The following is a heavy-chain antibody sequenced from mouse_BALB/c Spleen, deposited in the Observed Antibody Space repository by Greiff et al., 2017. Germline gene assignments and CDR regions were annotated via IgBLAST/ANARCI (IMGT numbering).Heavy chain of an antibody. CDR1: GFTFNTYA. V-gene: IGHV10-1*02. CDR3: VGLGGYFDY. CDR2: IRSKSNNYAT. J-gene: IGHJ2*01. D-gene: IGHD4-1*01. Sequence: EVQLVESGGGLVQPKGSLKLSCAASGFTFNTYAMNWVRQAPGKGLEWVARIRSKSNNYATYYADSVKDRFTISRDDSQSMLYLQMNNLKTEDTAMYYCVGLGGYFDYWGQGTTLTVSS.